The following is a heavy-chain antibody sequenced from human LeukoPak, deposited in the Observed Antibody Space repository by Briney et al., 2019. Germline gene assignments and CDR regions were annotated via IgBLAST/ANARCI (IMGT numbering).Heavy chain of an antibody. CDR1: GFTFTSSA. V-gene: IGHV1-58*01. CDR3: AAARVVVVAATDHFDY. Sequence: GASVKVSCKASGFTFTSSAVQWVRQARGQRLEWIGWIGVGSGNTNYAQKFQERVTITRDMSTSTAYMELSSLRSEDTAVYYCAAARVVVVAATDHFDYWGQGTLVTVSS. D-gene: IGHD2-15*01. CDR2: IGVGSGNT. J-gene: IGHJ4*02.